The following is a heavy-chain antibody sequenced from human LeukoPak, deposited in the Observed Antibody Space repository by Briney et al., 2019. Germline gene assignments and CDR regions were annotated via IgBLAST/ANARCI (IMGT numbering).Heavy chain of an antibody. CDR3: AREIEGAAAVDY. D-gene: IGHD6-13*01. V-gene: IGHV4-39*07. CDR1: GGSISSSDYY. Sequence: PSETLSLTCTVSGGSISSSDYYWGWLRQPPGKGLEWIGSIYYSGSTYYNPSLKSRVTISVDTSKNQFSLKLSSVTAADTAVYYCAREIEGAAAVDYWGQGTLVTVSS. J-gene: IGHJ4*02. CDR2: IYYSGST.